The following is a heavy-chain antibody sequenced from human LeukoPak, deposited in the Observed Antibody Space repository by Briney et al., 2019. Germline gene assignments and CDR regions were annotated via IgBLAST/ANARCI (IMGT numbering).Heavy chain of an antibody. CDR1: GFTFSSYS. CDR3: ARESSTPIYYYYYMDV. D-gene: IGHD6-13*01. J-gene: IGHJ6*03. Sequence: PGGSLRLSCAASGFTFSSYSMNWVRQAPGKGLEWIGYIYYSGSTNYNPSLKSRVTISVDTSKNQFSLKLSSVTAADTAVYYCARESSTPIYYYYYMDVWGKGTTVTVSS. CDR2: IYYSGST. V-gene: IGHV4-59*01.